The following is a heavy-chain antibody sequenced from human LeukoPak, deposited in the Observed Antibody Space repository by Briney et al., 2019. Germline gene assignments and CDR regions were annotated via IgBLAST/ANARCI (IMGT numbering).Heavy chain of an antibody. Sequence: GGSLGLSCGASGFTFSSYWMHWVRQVPGKGLVWVSRIDTDGSDTRYADSVKGRFTISRDNAKNTLYLQMNSLRAEDTAVYYCVRDGYPAAREFDYWGQGTLVTVSS. CDR3: VRDGYPAAREFDY. V-gene: IGHV3-74*01. J-gene: IGHJ4*02. D-gene: IGHD2-2*01. CDR2: IDTDGSDT. CDR1: GFTFSSYW.